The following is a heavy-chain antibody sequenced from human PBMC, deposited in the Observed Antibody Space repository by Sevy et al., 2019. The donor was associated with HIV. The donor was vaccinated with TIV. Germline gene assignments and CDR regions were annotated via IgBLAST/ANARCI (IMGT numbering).Heavy chain of an antibody. CDR1: GFSFNTSGMC. D-gene: IGHD5-12*01. V-gene: IGHV2-70*01. CDR3: ARIMRRDGYDHPFDI. Sequence: SGPTLVNPTQTLTLTCTFSGFSFNTSGMCVSWIRQPPGKAMEWLALIDWDDDKYYSTSLKTRLTIFKDTSKNQVVLTMTNIDAVDSATYYCARIMRRDGYDHPFDIWGQGTMVTVSS. CDR2: IDWDDDK. J-gene: IGHJ3*02.